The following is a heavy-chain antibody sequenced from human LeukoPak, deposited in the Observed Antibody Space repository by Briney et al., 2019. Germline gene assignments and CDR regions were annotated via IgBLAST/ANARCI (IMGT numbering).Heavy chain of an antibody. CDR3: AKAPVTSCSGAYFSPFDY. D-gene: IGHD2-15*01. CDR2: ISYDGSNK. CDR1: GFTFSSYG. V-gene: IGHV3-30*18. Sequence: PGGSLRLSCAASGFTFSSYGMHWVRQAPGQGLEGGAVISYDGSNKYYADSVKGRFTISRDNSKNTLYLQTNSLRAEDTAVYYCAKAPVTSCSGAYFSPFDYWSQGALVTVSS. J-gene: IGHJ4*02.